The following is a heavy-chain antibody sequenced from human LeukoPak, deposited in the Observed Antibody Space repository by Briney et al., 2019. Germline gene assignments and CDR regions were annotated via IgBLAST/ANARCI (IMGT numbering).Heavy chain of an antibody. V-gene: IGHV1-46*01. CDR2: INPSDGNT. CDR1: GYTFTSYY. CDR3: ARVGKVFGVVIYYYYYMDV. Sequence: ASVKVSCKASGYTFTSYYMHWVRQAPGQGLEWMGIINPSDGNTTYAQKFQGRVTMARDTSTSTVYMEMSSLRSEDTAVYYCARVGKVFGVVIYYYYYMDVWGKGTTVTVSS. D-gene: IGHD3-3*01. J-gene: IGHJ6*03.